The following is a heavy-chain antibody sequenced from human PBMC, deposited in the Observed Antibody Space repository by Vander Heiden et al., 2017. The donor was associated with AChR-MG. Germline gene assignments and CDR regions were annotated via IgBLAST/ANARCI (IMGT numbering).Heavy chain of an antibody. CDR2: IIQDGSEK. J-gene: IGHJ4*02. D-gene: IGHD3-16*01. CDR1: GFSFSIYW. Sequence: EVQLVESGGGLVQPGGSLRLSCAASGFSFSIYWMTWVRQAPGKGLEWVANIIQDGSEKYYVDSVKGRFSISRDNARDSLYLKMNSLRAEDTAVYYCASGLGGVDYWGRGTLVTVSS. CDR3: ASGLGGVDY. V-gene: IGHV3-7*01.